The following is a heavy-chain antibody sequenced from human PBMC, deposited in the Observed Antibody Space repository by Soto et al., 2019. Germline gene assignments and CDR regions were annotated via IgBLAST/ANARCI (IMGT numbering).Heavy chain of an antibody. J-gene: IGHJ6*02. Sequence: QVQVVESGGGVVQPGRSLRLSCAASGFTFSSYAMHWVRQAPGKGLEWVAVISYDGSNKYYADSVKGRFTISRDNSKNTLYLKMNSLRVEDTAVYYCARDRGIAVAGYYYYGMDVWGQGTTVTVSS. CDR1: GFTFSSYA. CDR3: ARDRGIAVAGYYYYGMDV. D-gene: IGHD6-19*01. V-gene: IGHV3-30-3*01. CDR2: ISYDGSNK.